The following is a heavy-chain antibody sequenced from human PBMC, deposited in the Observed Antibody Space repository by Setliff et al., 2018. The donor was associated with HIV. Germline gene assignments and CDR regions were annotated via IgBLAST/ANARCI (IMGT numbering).Heavy chain of an antibody. CDR2: ISGLGGGTI. J-gene: IGHJ6*03. CDR1: GFTLDSYS. CDR3: ARAGVVEGYYYYYYMDV. Sequence: GGSLRLSCAPSGFTLDSYSIIWVRQAPGKGLEWVSYISGLGGGTIYYADSVRGRFTISRDDAEKSVYLQMNSLRAEDTAVYYCARAGVVEGYYYYYYMDVWGKGTTVTVSS. D-gene: IGHD2-15*01. V-gene: IGHV3-48*01.